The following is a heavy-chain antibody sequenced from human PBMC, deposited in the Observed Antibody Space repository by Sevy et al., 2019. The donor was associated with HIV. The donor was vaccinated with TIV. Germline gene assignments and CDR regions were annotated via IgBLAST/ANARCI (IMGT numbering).Heavy chain of an antibody. CDR1: GFTFTSNG. J-gene: IGHJ4*02. V-gene: IGHV3-30*02. CDR2: ITYDGRKT. D-gene: IGHD2-21*01. CDR3: AKDLNAVLVLIASPDY. Sequence: GGSLRLSCAASGFTFTSNGMHWVHQAPGKGLEWVTFITYDGRKTYYADSVKGRFTISRDDSKNTLYLQMNSLRAEDTALYYCAKDLNAVLVLIASPDYWGQGTLVTVSS.